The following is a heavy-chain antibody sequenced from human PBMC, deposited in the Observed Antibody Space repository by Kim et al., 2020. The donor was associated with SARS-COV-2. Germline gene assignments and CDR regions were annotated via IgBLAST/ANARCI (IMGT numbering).Heavy chain of an antibody. J-gene: IGHJ4*02. D-gene: IGHD6-19*01. CDR2: IYNGAST. V-gene: IGHV3-53*01. CDR1: GFTVSSNY. CDR3: ARGGPFSSVWYFYFDY. Sequence: GGSLRLSCAASGFTVSSNYMSWVRQAPGKGLEWVSIIYNGASTDYAESVKGRFTISRDNSKNTLYLQMNSLRVEDTAVYYCARGGPFSSVWYFYFDYWGQGTLVTVSS.